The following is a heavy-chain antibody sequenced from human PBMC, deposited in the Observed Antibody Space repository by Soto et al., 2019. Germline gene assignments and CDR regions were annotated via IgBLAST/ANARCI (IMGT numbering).Heavy chain of an antibody. J-gene: IGHJ5*02. V-gene: IGHV4-30-2*01. D-gene: IGHD2-2*01. CDR1: VAPITWGDHS. CDR3: ARGRVVVPAAVMFSCLDP. CDR2: IFHGGST. Sequence: TLSTTCAISVAPITWGDHSGNWILQPPGKRLEWIGYIFHGGSTYYNPSLRSRVTISVDRSRTQFSLKMSSVTAADTAVYYCARGRVVVPAAVMFSCLDPWGQGALVTVSS.